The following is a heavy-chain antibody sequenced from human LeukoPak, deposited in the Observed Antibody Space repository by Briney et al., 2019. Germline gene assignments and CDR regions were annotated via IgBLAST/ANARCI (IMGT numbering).Heavy chain of an antibody. V-gene: IGHV3-30*04. CDR2: ISHDGGQT. CDR1: GFPFSSWP. Sequence: GGSLRLSCAASGFPFSSWPMRCVRQAPGKGLEWMTTISHDGGQTFYADSVKGRLTISTDNSKNTVSLQMSSLRVEDTGVYYCTTIHYWGQGTQITVSS. J-gene: IGHJ4*02. CDR3: TTIHY.